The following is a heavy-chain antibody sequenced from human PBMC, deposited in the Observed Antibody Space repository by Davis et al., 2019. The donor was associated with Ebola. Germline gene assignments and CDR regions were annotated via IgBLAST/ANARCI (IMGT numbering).Heavy chain of an antibody. CDR2: INSDGSST. J-gene: IGHJ6*02. CDR3: ARGLLEWLLGYYYYGMDV. Sequence: GESLKISCAASGFTFSSYWMHWVRQAPGKGLVWVSRINSDGSSTSYADSVKGRFTISRDNAKNTLYLQMNSLRAEDTAVYYCARGLLEWLLGYYYYGMDVWGQGTTVTVSS. CDR1: GFTFSSYW. V-gene: IGHV3-74*01. D-gene: IGHD3-3*01.